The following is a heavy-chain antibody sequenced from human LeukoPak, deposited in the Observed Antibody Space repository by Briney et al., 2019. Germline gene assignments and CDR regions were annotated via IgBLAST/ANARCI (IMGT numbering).Heavy chain of an antibody. V-gene: IGHV3-74*01. CDR2: INTDGSST. D-gene: IGHD3-9*01. CDR3: ARGDSFGRYFDWFSAGDYFDY. J-gene: IGHJ4*02. CDR1: GFTFSGYW. Sequence: PGGSLRLTCVASGFTFSGYWMDWVRQAPGKGLVWVSRINTDGSSTSYADSVKGRFTISRDNAKNSLYLQMNSLRAEDTAVYYCARGDSFGRYFDWFSAGDYFDYWGQGTLVTVSS.